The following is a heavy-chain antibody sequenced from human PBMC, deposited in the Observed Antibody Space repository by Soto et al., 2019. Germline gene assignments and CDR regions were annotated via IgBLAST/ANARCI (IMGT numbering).Heavy chain of an antibody. Sequence: QVQLQESGPGLVKPSETLSLTCTVSGGSVSDDNYYWSWIRQPPGKRLEWIGYIYHTGSTNFNTSLKSRVTMSVDTSKNQFSLTLNSVTAADTAVYYCARGNWKGDYWGQGTLVTVSS. CDR1: GGSVSDDNYY. V-gene: IGHV4-61*01. D-gene: IGHD1-20*01. CDR2: IYHTGST. CDR3: ARGNWKGDY. J-gene: IGHJ4*02.